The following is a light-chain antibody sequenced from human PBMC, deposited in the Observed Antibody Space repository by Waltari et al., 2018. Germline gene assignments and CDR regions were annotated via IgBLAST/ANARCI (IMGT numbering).Light chain of an antibody. Sequence: QSALTQPPSASGSPGQSVTISCTGTSSDVGGYNYVSWYQPHPGKAHKVMFYEVSKRPSGVPAPFSGSKSGNTASLTVSGVQAEDEADYYCSSYGGSNNLVFGGGTKLTVL. J-gene: IGLJ3*02. V-gene: IGLV2-8*01. CDR1: SSDVGGYNY. CDR2: EVS. CDR3: SSYGGSNNLV.